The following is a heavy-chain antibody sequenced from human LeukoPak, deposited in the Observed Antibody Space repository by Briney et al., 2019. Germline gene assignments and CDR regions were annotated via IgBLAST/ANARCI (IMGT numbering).Heavy chain of an antibody. CDR3: ARNLPGLDY. J-gene: IGHJ4*02. Sequence: PGGSLRLSCAASGFTFSSYALSWVRQAPGKGLEWVSAIRGSGGNTYYADSVKGRFTISRDNSKNTLYLQMDSLRAEDTAVYYCARNLPGLDYWGQGTLVTVSS. V-gene: IGHV3-23*01. CDR1: GFTFSSYA. CDR2: IRGSGGNT.